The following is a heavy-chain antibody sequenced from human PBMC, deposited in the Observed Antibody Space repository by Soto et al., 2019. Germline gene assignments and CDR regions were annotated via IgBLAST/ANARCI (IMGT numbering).Heavy chain of an antibody. CDR3: ARDRYGGNCWDAFDI. D-gene: IGHD2-21*01. J-gene: IGHJ3*02. V-gene: IGHV1-18*01. Sequence: QAQLVQSGAEVKEPGASVTISCKASGYSFTKNSLVWVRQAPGQGLEWVGWISPYNGRTEYAENVQGRVSMTRDTSTSTAHMELRSLRSDDTAGYYCARDRYGGNCWDAFDIWGQGTMVIVSS. CDR1: GYSFTKNS. CDR2: ISPYNGRT.